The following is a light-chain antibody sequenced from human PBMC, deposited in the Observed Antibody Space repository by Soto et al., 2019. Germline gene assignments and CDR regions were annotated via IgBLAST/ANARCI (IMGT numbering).Light chain of an antibody. J-gene: IGKJ4*01. V-gene: IGKV3-11*01. CDR1: QSVGSS. Sequence: EIVLTQSPATPSLSPGERATLSCRASQSVGSSLAWYQQKRGQAPRLLIYDASNRATGIPARFSGSGSGTDFTLTISRLEREDFAVYYCQQRSSWPLTFGGGTKVEIK. CDR3: QQRSSWPLT. CDR2: DAS.